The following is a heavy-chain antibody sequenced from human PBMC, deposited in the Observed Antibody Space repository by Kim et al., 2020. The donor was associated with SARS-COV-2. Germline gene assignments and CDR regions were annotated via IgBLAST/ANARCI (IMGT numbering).Heavy chain of an antibody. CDR3: AKETARYDSSGYCPGDY. Sequence: GGSLRLSCAASGFTFSSYGMHWVRQAPGKGLEWVAVISYDGSNKYYADSVKGRFTISRDNSKNTLYLQMNSLRAEDTAVYYCAKETARYDSSGYCPGDYWGQGTLVTVSS. D-gene: IGHD3-22*01. V-gene: IGHV3-30*18. J-gene: IGHJ4*02. CDR2: ISYDGSNK. CDR1: GFTFSSYG.